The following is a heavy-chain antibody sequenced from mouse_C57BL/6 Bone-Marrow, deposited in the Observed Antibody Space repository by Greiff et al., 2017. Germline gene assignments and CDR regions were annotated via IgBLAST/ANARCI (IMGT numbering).Heavy chain of an antibody. CDR3: ARVDYDVGFAY. V-gene: IGHV1-52*01. CDR1: GYTFTSYW. CDR2: IDPSDSET. J-gene: IGHJ3*01. Sequence: QVQLQQPGAELVRPGSSVKLSCKASGYTFTSYWMHWVKQRPIQGLEWIGNIDPSDSETHYNQKFKDKATLTVDKSSSTAYMQRSSLTSEDSAVYYCARVDYDVGFAYWGQGTLVTVSA. D-gene: IGHD2-4*01.